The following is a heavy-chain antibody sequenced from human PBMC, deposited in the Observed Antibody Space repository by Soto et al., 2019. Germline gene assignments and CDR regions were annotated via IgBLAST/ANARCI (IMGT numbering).Heavy chain of an antibody. CDR2: INHSGST. Sequence: PSETLSLTCAVYGGSFSGYYWSWIRQPPGKGLEWIGEINHSGSTNYNPSLKSRVTISVDTSKNQFSLKLSSVTAADTAVYYCARWGYYDFWSGYYTFSVDYWGQGTPVTVSS. CDR1: GGSFSGYY. D-gene: IGHD3-3*01. CDR3: ARWGYYDFWSGYYTFSVDY. V-gene: IGHV4-34*01. J-gene: IGHJ4*02.